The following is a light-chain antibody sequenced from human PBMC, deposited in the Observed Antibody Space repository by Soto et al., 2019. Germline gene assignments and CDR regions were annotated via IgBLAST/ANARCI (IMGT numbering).Light chain of an antibody. CDR2: AAS. Sequence: DIPMTQSPSSLSESVGDRVTITCRASQDIQNALGWYQQKPGKAPKRLIYAASSLQSGVPSRFSGSRSGTEFTLTISSLQPEDFATYYCLQHDSNVWTFGQGTKVEIK. CDR1: QDIQNA. CDR3: LQHDSNVWT. J-gene: IGKJ1*01. V-gene: IGKV1-17*01.